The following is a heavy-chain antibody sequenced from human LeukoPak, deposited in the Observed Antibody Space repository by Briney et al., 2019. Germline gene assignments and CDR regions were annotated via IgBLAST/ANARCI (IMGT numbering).Heavy chain of an antibody. CDR1: GFTFSSYS. CDR2: ISSSSSYI. J-gene: IGHJ4*02. V-gene: IGHV3-21*01. Sequence: GGSLRLSCVASGFTFSSYSMNWVGQAPGKGLEWVSSISSSSSYIYYADSAKGRFTISRDYAKNSLYLQMNSLRAEDTAVYYCASLYEPFDYWGQGTLVTVSS. D-gene: IGHD2/OR15-2a*01. CDR3: ASLYEPFDY.